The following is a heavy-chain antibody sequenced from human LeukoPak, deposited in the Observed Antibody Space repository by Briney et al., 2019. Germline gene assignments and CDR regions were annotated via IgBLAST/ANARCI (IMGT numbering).Heavy chain of an antibody. J-gene: IGHJ4*02. V-gene: IGHV4-39*07. Sequence: SETLSLTCTVSGGSISSSSYYWGWIRQPPGKGLEWIGSIYYSGSTYYNPSLKSRVTISVDTSKNQFSLKLSSVTAADTAVYYCARGLGWTTVVKDYWGQGTLVTVSS. CDR3: ARGLGWTTVVKDY. CDR1: GGSISSSSYY. D-gene: IGHD4-23*01. CDR2: IYYSGST.